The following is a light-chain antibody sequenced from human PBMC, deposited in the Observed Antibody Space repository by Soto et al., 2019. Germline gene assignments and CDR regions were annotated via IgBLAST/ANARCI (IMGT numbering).Light chain of an antibody. J-gene: IGLJ1*01. CDR1: SSNIGAGYE. Sequence: QSVLTQPPSVSGAPGQRVTISCTGSSSNIGAGYEVHWYQQHPGTAPKVLIYGNSNRPSGVPDRFSGSKSGTSASLAITGLQAEDEADYYCQSYDSSLSVYVFGTGTKVTVL. V-gene: IGLV1-40*01. CDR2: GNS. CDR3: QSYDSSLSVYV.